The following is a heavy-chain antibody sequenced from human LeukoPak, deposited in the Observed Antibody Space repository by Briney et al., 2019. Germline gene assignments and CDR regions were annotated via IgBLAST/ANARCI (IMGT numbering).Heavy chain of an antibody. Sequence: GGSLRLSCLDSGVMFSSYWMSWVRQAPGKGLEWVSSISSSSSYIYYADSVKGRFTISRDNAKNSLYLQMNSLRAEDTAVYYCARDPPWGGSYFNTFLYWGQGTLVTVSS. J-gene: IGHJ4*02. CDR3: ARDPPWGGSYFNTFLY. CDR2: ISSSSSYI. CDR1: GVMFSSYW. V-gene: IGHV3-21*01. D-gene: IGHD1-26*01.